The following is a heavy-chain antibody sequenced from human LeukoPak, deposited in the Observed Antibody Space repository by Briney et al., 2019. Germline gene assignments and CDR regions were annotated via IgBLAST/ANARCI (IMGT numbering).Heavy chain of an antibody. CDR2: IYYSGST. Sequence: SETLSLTCTVSGGSISSYYWSWIRQPPGKGLEWIGYIYYSGSTNYNPYLKSRVTISVDTSKNQFSLKVISVTAADTAVYFCASYDSSGKFAYWGQGTLVSVSS. CDR1: GGSISSYY. J-gene: IGHJ4*02. D-gene: IGHD3-22*01. CDR3: ASYDSSGKFAY. V-gene: IGHV4-59*01.